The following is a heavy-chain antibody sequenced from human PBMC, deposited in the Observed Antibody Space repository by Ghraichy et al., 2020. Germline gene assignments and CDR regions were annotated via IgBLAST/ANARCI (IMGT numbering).Heavy chain of an antibody. CDR2: IYSGDST. Sequence: ETLSLTCAASGFSVSGTYMTWFRQAPGKGLEWVSSIYSGDSTFYADAVKGLFTISRDNSNNTLYLQVHSLRVDDTAVYYCARARAITTTTYYFQHWGQGTPVTVSS. V-gene: IGHV3-53*01. D-gene: IGHD3-16*01. CDR1: GFSVSGTY. J-gene: IGHJ1*01. CDR3: ARARAITTTTYYFQH.